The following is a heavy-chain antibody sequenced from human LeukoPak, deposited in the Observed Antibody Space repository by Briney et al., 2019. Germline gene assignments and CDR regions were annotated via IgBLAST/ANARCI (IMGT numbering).Heavy chain of an antibody. Sequence: PGRSLRLSCAASGFTFSSYAMSWVRQAPGKGLEWVSAISGSGGSTYYADSVKGRFTISRDNSKNTLYLQMNSLRAEDTAVYYCAKGPRLVRTAMVIGWGQGTLVTVSS. CDR3: AKGPRLVRTAMVIG. V-gene: IGHV3-23*01. J-gene: IGHJ4*02. CDR1: GFTFSSYA. CDR2: ISGSGGST. D-gene: IGHD5-18*01.